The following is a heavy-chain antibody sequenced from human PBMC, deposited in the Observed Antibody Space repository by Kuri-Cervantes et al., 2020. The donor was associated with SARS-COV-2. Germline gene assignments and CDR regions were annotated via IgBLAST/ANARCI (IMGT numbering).Heavy chain of an antibody. Sequence: GGSLRLSCAASGFTFSGSAMRWVRQASGKGLEWVGRIRSKANSYATAYAASVKGRFTISRDDSMNTSYLQMNSLKTEDTAVYYCTEWRLSYCGGDCYYVEAYWGQGTLVTVSS. V-gene: IGHV3-73*01. CDR2: IRSKANSYAT. CDR3: TEWRLSYCGGDCYYVEAY. D-gene: IGHD2-21*01. CDR1: GFTFSGSA. J-gene: IGHJ4*02.